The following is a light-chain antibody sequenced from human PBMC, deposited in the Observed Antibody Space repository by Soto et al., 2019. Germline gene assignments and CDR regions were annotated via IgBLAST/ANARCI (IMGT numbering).Light chain of an antibody. CDR3: CSFAVGAALV. J-gene: IGLJ2*01. V-gene: IGLV2-23*01. Sequence: QSALTQPASVSASPGQSITISCTGTSSNVGTYDLLSWYQHHPDKAPKLIIYEGTKRPSGISSRFSGSKSGNTASLTISGLQAEDDADYYCCSFAVGAALVFGGGTKVTVL. CDR2: EGT. CDR1: SSNVGTYDL.